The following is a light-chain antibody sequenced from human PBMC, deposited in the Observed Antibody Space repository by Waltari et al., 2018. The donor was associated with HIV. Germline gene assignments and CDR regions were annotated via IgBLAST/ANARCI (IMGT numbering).Light chain of an antibody. J-gene: IGLJ1*01. V-gene: IGLV2-14*01. CDR1: SSDMSTYHR. CDR2: EVG. Sequence: QSALTQSASVSGSPGPSLTISCTDSSSDMSTYHRVSCYQQPPGKAPKLIIYEVGNRPSGVSNRFSGSKSGNTASLTISGLQAEDEADYYCISYTTTDFYVFGPGTWVTVL. CDR3: ISYTTTDFYV.